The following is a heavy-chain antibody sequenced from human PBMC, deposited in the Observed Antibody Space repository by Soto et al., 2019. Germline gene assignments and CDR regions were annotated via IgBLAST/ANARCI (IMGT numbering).Heavy chain of an antibody. V-gene: IGHV4-59*01. CDR2: IYYSGRT. CDR3: ARAPVITFGGVIVIGRNYGMDV. CDR1: GGSISSYY. D-gene: IGHD3-16*02. Sequence: PSETLSLTCTVSGGSISSYYWSWIRQPPGKGLEWIGYIYYSGRTNYNPSLKSRVTISVDTSKNQFSLKLSSVTAADTAVYYCARAPVITFGGVIVIGRNYGMDVWGQGTTVTVSS. J-gene: IGHJ6*02.